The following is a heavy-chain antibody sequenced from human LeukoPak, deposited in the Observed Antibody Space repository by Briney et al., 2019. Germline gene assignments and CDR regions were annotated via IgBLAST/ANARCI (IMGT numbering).Heavy chain of an antibody. J-gene: IGHJ4*02. V-gene: IGHV3-30*18. CDR3: AKDQDFWSGYYPDY. CDR2: ISYDGSNK. D-gene: IGHD3-3*01. CDR1: GFTFSSYG. Sequence: PGRSLRLSCAASGFTFSSYGMHWVRQAPGKGLEWVAVISYDGSNKYYADSVKGRFTISRDNSKNTLYLQMNSLRAEDTAVYYCAKDQDFWSGYYPDYWGQGTLVTVSS.